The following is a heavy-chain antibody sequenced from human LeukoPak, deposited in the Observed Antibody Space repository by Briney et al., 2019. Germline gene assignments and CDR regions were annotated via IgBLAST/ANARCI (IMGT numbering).Heavy chain of an antibody. V-gene: IGHV3-23*01. CDR3: AKYSGSYYYPPNWGS. CDR1: GFTFSSYA. J-gene: IGHJ5*02. Sequence: TGGSLRLSCAASGFTFSSYAMTWVRQAPGKGLEWVSGISGSGSSTYYADSVKGRFTLSRDYPRNTLYLQMNSLRAEDTAVYFCAKYSGSYYYPPNWGSWGQGTLVTVSS. CDR2: ISGSGSST. D-gene: IGHD1-26*01.